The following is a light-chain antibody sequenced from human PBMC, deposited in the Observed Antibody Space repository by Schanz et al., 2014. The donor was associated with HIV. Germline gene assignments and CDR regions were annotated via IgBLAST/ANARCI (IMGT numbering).Light chain of an antibody. CDR1: TSDVGGHNY. CDR2: DVD. V-gene: IGLV2-14*01. Sequence: QSALTQPASVSGSPGQSITITCTGTTSDVGGHNYVSWYQQHPGKAPKLIIYDVDYRPSGVSNRLSGSKSANTASLTISGLQAEDEADYYCCSYAGSTTFYAFATGTKLTVL. CDR3: CSYAGSTTFYA. J-gene: IGLJ1*01.